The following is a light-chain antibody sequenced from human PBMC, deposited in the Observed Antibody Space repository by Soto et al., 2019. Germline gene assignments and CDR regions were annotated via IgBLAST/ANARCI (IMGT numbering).Light chain of an antibody. J-gene: IGLJ2*01. CDR1: SSNIGSNT. CDR3: AAWDDSLNGGV. Sequence: QSVLTQPPSASGTPGQRVTISCSGSSSNIGSNTVNWYQQLPGTPPKLLIYSNNQRPSGVPDLFSGSKSGTSASLAISGLQSEDEADYYCAAWDDSLNGGVFGGGTKLTVL. V-gene: IGLV1-44*01. CDR2: SNN.